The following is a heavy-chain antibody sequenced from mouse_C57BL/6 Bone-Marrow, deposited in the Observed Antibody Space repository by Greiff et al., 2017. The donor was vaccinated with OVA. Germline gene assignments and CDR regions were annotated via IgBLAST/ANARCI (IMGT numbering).Heavy chain of an antibody. CDR3: TRDYYFDY. CDR1: GYTFTSYT. CDR2: IDPTNDYI. V-gene: IGHV1-4*01. Sequence: QVQLQQSGAELARPGASVKMSCKASGYTFTSYTIHWVKQRPGQGLEWIGYIDPTNDYINYNQKFKGKATLTANKSSSTAYMQLSSLTSEVSAVYYCTRDYYFDYWGQGTTLTVSS. J-gene: IGHJ2*01.